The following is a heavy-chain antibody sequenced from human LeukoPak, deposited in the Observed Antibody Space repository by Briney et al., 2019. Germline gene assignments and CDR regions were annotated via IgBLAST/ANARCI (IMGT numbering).Heavy chain of an antibody. Sequence: ASVKVSCKASGYTFTNYGISWVRQAPGQGLEWMGWISAYNGNTNYAQKLQGRVTMTTDTSTSTAYMELRSLRSDDTAVYYCAEYNWNARGVSFDPWGQGTLVTVSS. CDR3: AEYNWNARGVSFDP. J-gene: IGHJ5*02. V-gene: IGHV1-18*01. CDR1: GYTFTNYG. D-gene: IGHD1-20*01. CDR2: ISAYNGNT.